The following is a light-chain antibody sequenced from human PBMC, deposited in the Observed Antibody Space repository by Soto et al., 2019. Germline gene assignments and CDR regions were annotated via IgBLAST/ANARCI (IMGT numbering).Light chain of an antibody. CDR2: DAS. CDR1: QSVRSY. V-gene: IGKV3-11*01. J-gene: IGKJ5*01. Sequence: EIVLTQSPATLSLSPGERATLSCRASQSVRSYLAWYQQKPGQAPRLLIYDASNRATGIPARFSGSGSGTDSTLTISSLEPEDFAVYYCQQRSNFTFGQGTRLEIK. CDR3: QQRSNFT.